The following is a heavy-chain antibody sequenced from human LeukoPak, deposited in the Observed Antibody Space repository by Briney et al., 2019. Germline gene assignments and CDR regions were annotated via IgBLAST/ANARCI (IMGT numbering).Heavy chain of an antibody. Sequence: SQTLSLTCAVYGGSFSGHYWSSIRQPPRNWLEWIGSIIHTGSTKYNPSLESRLTMSLDASTSQFSLELSSLPGAEPAVYYCVSGQVAPRLRAEYWGQGTLVIVSS. V-gene: IGHV4-34*12. CDR2: IIHTGST. CDR1: GGSFSGHY. D-gene: IGHD1-14*01. CDR3: VSGQVAPRLRAEY. J-gene: IGHJ4*02.